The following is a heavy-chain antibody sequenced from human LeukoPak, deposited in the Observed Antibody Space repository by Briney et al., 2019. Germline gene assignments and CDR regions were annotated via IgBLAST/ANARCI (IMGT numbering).Heavy chain of an antibody. V-gene: IGHV3-23*01. CDR3: ARGNRRDGLLFDY. CDR1: GFTFSSYA. J-gene: IGHJ4*02. D-gene: IGHD5-24*01. Sequence: PGGSLRLSCAASGFTFSSYAMSWVRQAPGKGLERVSAISGSGGSTYYADSVKGRFTISRHNSKNTLYLQMNSLRAEDTAVYYCARGNRRDGLLFDYWGQGTLVTVSS. CDR2: ISGSGGST.